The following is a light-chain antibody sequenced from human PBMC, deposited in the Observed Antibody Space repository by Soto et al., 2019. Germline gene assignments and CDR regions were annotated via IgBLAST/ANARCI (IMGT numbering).Light chain of an antibody. J-gene: IGLJ1*01. CDR3: SSYTSSSTYV. CDR1: SSDVGGYNY. V-gene: IGLV2-14*03. CDR2: DVS. Sequence: QSVLTQPASVSGAPAQSIAISCTGTSSDVGGYNYVSWYQHHPGKAPKLMVYDVSNRPSGVSNRFSGSKSGNTASLTISGLQAEDEADYYCSSYTSSSTYVFGTGTKLTVL.